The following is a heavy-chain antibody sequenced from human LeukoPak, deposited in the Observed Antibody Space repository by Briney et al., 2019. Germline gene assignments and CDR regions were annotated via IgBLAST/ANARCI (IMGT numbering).Heavy chain of an antibody. CDR3: ASGVSYGLGSYYY. D-gene: IGHD3-10*01. Sequence: GGSLRLSCAASGFTFSSYWMHWVRQAPGKGLVWVSRINSDGSSTSYADSVKGRFTISRDNAKNTLYLQMNSLRAEDTAVYYCASGVSYGLGSYYYWGQGTLVTVST. V-gene: IGHV3-74*01. CDR2: INSDGSST. CDR1: GFTFSSYW. J-gene: IGHJ4*02.